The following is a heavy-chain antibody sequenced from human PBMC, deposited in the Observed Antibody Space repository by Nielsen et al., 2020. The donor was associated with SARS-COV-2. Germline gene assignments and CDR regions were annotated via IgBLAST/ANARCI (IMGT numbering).Heavy chain of an antibody. CDR2: INAGNGNT. Sequence: ASVKVSCKASGYTFTSYAMHWVRQAPGQRLEWMGWINAGNGNTKYSQKFQGRVTITRDTSASTAYMELSSLRSEDTAVYYCARVLGGHWANWFDPWGQGTLVTVSS. CDR3: ARVLGGHWANWFDP. D-gene: IGHD2-21*02. J-gene: IGHJ5*02. V-gene: IGHV1-3*01. CDR1: GYTFTSYA.